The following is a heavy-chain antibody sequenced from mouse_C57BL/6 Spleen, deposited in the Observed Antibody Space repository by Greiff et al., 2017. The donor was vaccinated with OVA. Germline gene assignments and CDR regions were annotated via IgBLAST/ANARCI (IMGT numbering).Heavy chain of an antibody. CDR1: GYTFTSYW. J-gene: IGHJ4*01. V-gene: IGHV1-69*01. CDR2: IDPSDSYT. D-gene: IGHD4-1*01. CDR3: ARYKARTGYYAMDY. Sequence: QVQLQQPGAELVMPGASVKLSCKASGYTFTSYWMHWVKQRPGQGLEWIGEIDPSDSYTNYHQKFKGQSPLTVATSSRTASMHLSRLPSEDSAVYYGARYKARTGYYAMDYWGQGTSVTVSS.